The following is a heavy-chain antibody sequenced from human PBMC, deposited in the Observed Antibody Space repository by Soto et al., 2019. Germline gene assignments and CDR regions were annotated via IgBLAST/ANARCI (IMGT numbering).Heavy chain of an antibody. CDR3: ARDNEYSSSYYYYGMDV. V-gene: IGHV6-1*01. D-gene: IGHD6-6*01. J-gene: IGHJ6*02. CDR2: TYYRSKWYN. CDR1: GDSVSSNSAA. Sequence: QTLSLTCAISGDSVSSNSAAWNWIRQSPSRGLEWLGRTYYRSKWYNDYAVSVKSRITINPDTSKNQFSLQLNSVTPEDTAVYYCARDNEYSSSYYYYGMDVWGQGTTVTVSS.